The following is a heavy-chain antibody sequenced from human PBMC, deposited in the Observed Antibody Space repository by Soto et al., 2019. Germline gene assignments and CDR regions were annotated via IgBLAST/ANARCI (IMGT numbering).Heavy chain of an antibody. CDR2: INPNGGVT. CDR1: GDSFNDYY. D-gene: IGHD5-12*01. Sequence: QVQLVQSGAEVRKPGASVTVSCRSSGDSFNDYYIHWVRQAPGQGFGWMGWINPNGGVTKYAQKFQGWVSMTRDTSLRTVYMQLSRLRSDDTAVYYCARESGGATATLDYYYFYMDVWGTGTTVTVSS. CDR3: ARESGGATATLDYYYFYMDV. V-gene: IGHV1-2*04. J-gene: IGHJ6*03.